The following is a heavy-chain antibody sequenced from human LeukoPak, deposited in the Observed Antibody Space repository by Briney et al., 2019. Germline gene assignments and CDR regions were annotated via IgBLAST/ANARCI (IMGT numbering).Heavy chain of an antibody. V-gene: IGHV4-30-4*08. CDR3: ASRTYYYDRSGPFNWFDP. CDR1: GGSISSGDYY. Sequence: SETLSLTCTVSGGSISSGDYYWSWIRQPPGKGLEWIGYIYYSGSIYYNSSLKSRVTISLDTSKNQFSLKLSSVAGADTAVDYCASRTYYYDRSGPFNWFDPWGQGTLVTVSS. J-gene: IGHJ5*02. CDR2: IYYSGSI. D-gene: IGHD3-22*01.